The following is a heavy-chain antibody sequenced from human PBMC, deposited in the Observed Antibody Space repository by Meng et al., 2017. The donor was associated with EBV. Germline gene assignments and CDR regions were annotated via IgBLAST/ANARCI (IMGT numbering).Heavy chain of an antibody. D-gene: IGHD6-13*01. CDR3: AKGADLAAAGTFWFDP. V-gene: IGHV1-2*06. J-gene: IGHJ5*02. Sequence: QVQVGQHGAEVKKPGASLKVSCKASGYTFTGYYMHWVRQAPGQGLEWMGRINPNSGGTNYAQKFQGRVTMTRDTSISTAYMELSRLRSDDTAVYYCAKGADLAAAGTFWFDPWGQGTLVTVSS. CDR1: GYTFTGYY. CDR2: INPNSGGT.